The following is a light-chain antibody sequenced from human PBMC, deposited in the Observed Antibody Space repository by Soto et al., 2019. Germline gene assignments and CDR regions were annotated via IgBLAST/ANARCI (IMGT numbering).Light chain of an antibody. J-gene: IGKJ3*01. CDR2: SAS. CDR3: QHSYSTPSA. Sequence: DIQMTQSPSSLSASVGDRVTITCRASQNIAFYLNWYQQKPGRAPKLLIYSASSLQSAVPSRFSGSGSGTDFTLTINSLQPEDFATYYCQHSYSTPSAFGPGTRVDIK. V-gene: IGKV1-39*01. CDR1: QNIAFY.